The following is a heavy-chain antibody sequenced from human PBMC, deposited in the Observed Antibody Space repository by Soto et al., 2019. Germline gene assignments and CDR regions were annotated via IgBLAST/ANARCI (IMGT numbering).Heavy chain of an antibody. CDR1: GFSFSSYT. D-gene: IGHD3-9*01. CDR3: AKYRDSGFASSNDY. CDR2: ISGSGGST. Sequence: PGGSLRLSCAASGFSFSSYTMTWVRQAPGKGLEWVSGISGSGGSTYYADFVKGRFTISRDNFKNTLYMQMNSLRAEDTAVYYCAKYRDSGFASSNDYWGQGTLVTVSS. J-gene: IGHJ4*02. V-gene: IGHV3-23*01.